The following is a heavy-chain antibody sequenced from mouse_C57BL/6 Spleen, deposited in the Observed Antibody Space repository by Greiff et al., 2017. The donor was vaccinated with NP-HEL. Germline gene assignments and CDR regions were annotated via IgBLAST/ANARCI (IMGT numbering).Heavy chain of an antibody. J-gene: IGHJ4*01. D-gene: IGHD2-13*01. CDR1: GYSITSGYY. CDR3: AREVTTGMDY. CDR2: ISYDGSN. V-gene: IGHV3-6*01. Sequence: DVKLQESGPGLVKPSQSLSLTCSVTGYSITSGYYWNWIRQFPGNKLEWMGYISYDGSNNYNPSLKNRISITRDTSKNQFFLKLNSVTTEDTATYYCAREVTTGMDYWGQGTSVTVSS.